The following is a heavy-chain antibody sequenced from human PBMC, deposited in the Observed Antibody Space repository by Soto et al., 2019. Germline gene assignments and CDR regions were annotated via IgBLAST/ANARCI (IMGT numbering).Heavy chain of an antibody. Sequence: GGSLRLSCAASGFTFSSYSMNWVRQAPGKVLEWDSSISSSSSYIYYADSVKGRFTISRDNAKNSLYLQMNSLRAEDTAVYYCARDLEADCSGGSCYSPDAFDIWGHGTMVTVSS. CDR2: ISSSSSYI. CDR3: ARDLEADCSGGSCYSPDAFDI. D-gene: IGHD2-15*01. J-gene: IGHJ3*02. V-gene: IGHV3-21*01. CDR1: GFTFSSYS.